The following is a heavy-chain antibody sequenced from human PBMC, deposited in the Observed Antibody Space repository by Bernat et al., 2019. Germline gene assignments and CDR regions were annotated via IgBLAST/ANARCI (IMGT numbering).Heavy chain of an antibody. J-gene: IGHJ4*02. CDR2: ISYDGSNK. Sequence: QVQLVESGGGVVQPGRSLRLSCAASGFTFSSYAMHWVRQAPGKGLEWVAVISYDGSNKYYADSVKGRFTISRDNSKNTLYLQMNSLRAEDTAVYYCARDGPIVVVVAATYDYWGQGTLVTVSS. CDR3: ARDGPIVVVVAATYDY. D-gene: IGHD2-15*01. CDR1: GFTFSSYA. V-gene: IGHV3-30-3*01.